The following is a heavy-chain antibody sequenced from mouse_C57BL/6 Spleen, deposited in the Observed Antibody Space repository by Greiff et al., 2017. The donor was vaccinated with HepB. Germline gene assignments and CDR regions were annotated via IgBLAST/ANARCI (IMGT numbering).Heavy chain of an antibody. CDR3: ARSIYYYGSSYEFAY. D-gene: IGHD1-1*01. CDR2: IYPGSGST. CDR1: GYTFTSYW. Sequence: QVQLQQSGAELVKPGASVKMSCKASGYTFTSYWITWVKQRPGQGLEWIGDIYPGSGSTNYNEKFKSKATLTVDTSSSTAYMQLSSLTSEDSAVYYCARSIYYYGSSYEFAYWGQGTLVTVSA. J-gene: IGHJ3*01. V-gene: IGHV1-55*01.